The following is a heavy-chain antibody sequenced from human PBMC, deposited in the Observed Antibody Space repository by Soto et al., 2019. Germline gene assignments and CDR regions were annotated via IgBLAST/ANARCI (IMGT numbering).Heavy chain of an antibody. CDR2: LSGSGGST. D-gene: IGHD2-2*01. V-gene: IGHV3-23*01. J-gene: IGHJ6*02. CDR1: GFTFSTYA. Sequence: PGGSLRLSCAASGFTFSTYAMSWVRQAPGKGLEWVSVLSGSGGSTYYADSVKGRFTISRDNSKNTLYLQLNSLRADDTAVYYCARAPYCSSTSCLSNYYYGMDVWGQGPRSPSP. CDR3: ARAPYCSSTSCLSNYYYGMDV.